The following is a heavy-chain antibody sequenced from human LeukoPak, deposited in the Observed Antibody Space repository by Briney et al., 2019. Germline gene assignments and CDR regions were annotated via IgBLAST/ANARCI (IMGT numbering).Heavy chain of an antibody. V-gene: IGHV1-24*01. J-gene: IGHJ4*02. CDR2: FDPEDGET. Sequence: ASVKVSCKVSGYTLTELSMHWVRQAPGKGLEWMGGFDPEDGETIYAQKFQGRVTMTEDTSTDTAYMELSSLRSEDTAVYYCATSVRCYYDSSGSCHFDYWGQGTLVTVSS. D-gene: IGHD3-22*01. CDR1: GYTLTELS. CDR3: ATSVRCYYDSSGSCHFDY.